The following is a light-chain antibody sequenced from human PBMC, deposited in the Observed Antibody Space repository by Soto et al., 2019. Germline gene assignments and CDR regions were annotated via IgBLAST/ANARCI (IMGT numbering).Light chain of an antibody. J-gene: IGKJ5*01. V-gene: IGKV3-15*01. Sequence: EIVMTQSPTTLSVSPGERATLSCRASQSVSTNLAWYQQKPGQVPSLLIYGASTRASGIPARFSGSGSGTEFTLTIGSPQSEDVAVYYCQQYSSSPSVGQGTRLEIK. CDR2: GAS. CDR1: QSVSTN. CDR3: QQYSSSPS.